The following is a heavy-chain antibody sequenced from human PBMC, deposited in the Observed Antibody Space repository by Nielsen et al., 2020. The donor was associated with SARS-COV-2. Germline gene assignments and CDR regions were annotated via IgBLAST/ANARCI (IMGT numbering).Heavy chain of an antibody. CDR3: ARNGHGGYDWSPRYFDL. CDR2: INTPATI. CDR1: GFRLDDYG. Sequence: GESLKISCAAAGFRLDDYGMIWVRQSPGRGLEWVSYINTPATIYYADSLKGRFTISRDNPKNSLYLQMNSLRAEDTAVYYCARNGHGGYDWSPRYFDLWGRGTLVTVSS. D-gene: IGHD5-12*01. J-gene: IGHJ2*01. V-gene: IGHV3-69-1*01.